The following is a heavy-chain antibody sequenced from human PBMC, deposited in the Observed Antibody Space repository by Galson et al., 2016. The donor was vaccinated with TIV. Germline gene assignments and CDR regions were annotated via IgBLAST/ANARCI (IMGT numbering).Heavy chain of an antibody. CDR3: AKCRNTAMDTYYYYYGLDV. V-gene: IGHV1-69*13. CDR1: GGTFSSFV. Sequence: SVKVSCKASGGTFSSFVVTWVRQAPGQGLEWMGGIIPLFGEAHYAQKFQGRVTISADESTSTVYMELRSLRSGDTAVYYCAKCRNTAMDTYYYYYGLDVLGQGTTVTVSS. CDR2: IIPLFGEA. D-gene: IGHD5-18*01. J-gene: IGHJ6*02.